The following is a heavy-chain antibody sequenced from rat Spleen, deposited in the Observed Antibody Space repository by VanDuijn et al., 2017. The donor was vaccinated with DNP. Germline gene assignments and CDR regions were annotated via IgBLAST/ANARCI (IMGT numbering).Heavy chain of an antibody. D-gene: IGHD1-12*01. J-gene: IGHJ2*01. V-gene: IGHV5-25*01. Sequence: EVQLVESGGGLVQPGRSLKLSCAASGFTFSNYYMAWVRQAPKKGLEWVATISTSGTRTYSPDSVKGRFTVSRDNAENTLFLQMSSLRSDDTATYYCVRVDRDSYAHDYWGQGVMVTVSS. CDR2: ISTSGTRT. CDR1: GFTFSNYY. CDR3: VRVDRDSYAHDY.